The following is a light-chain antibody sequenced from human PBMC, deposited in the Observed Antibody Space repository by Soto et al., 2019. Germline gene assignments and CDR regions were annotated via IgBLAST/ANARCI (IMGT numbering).Light chain of an antibody. Sequence: DIQMTQSPSSLSSSVGDRVTIACQANRDIGNYLNWYQQKPGKAPKLLIYDASNLETGVPSRFSGSGSGTDFTFTISSPQPEDIATYYCQQYDNLPTFGGGTKVDIK. CDR3: QQYDNLPT. CDR1: RDIGNY. J-gene: IGKJ4*01. CDR2: DAS. V-gene: IGKV1-33*01.